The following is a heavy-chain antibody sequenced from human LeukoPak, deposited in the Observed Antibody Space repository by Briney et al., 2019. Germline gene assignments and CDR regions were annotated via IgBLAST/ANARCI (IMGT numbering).Heavy chain of an antibody. J-gene: IGHJ4*02. CDR1: GGSISSYY. Sequence: PSETLSLTCTVSGGSISSYYWSWIRQPPGKGLEWIGYIYYSGSTNYNPSLKSRVTISVDTSKNQFSLKLSSVTAADTAVYYCARHLFPTYYYDSSGYDYWGQGTLVTVSS. V-gene: IGHV4-59*08. CDR3: ARHLFPTYYYDSSGYDY. D-gene: IGHD3-22*01. CDR2: IYYSGST.